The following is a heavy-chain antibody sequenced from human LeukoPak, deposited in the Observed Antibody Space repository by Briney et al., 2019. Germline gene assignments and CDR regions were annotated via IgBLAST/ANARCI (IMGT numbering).Heavy chain of an antibody. CDR3: ARHITQAPDFDY. CDR1: GFSLSTSGVG. J-gene: IGHJ4*02. D-gene: IGHD1-14*01. V-gene: IGHV4-39*01. Sequence: SGPTLVNPTQTLTLTCTFSGFSLSTSGVGVGWIRQPPGKGLEWIGSMFYSGSTYYNPSLKSRVTISVDMSKKQFSLKLSSVTAGDTAVYYCARHITQAPDFDYWGQGTLVTVSS. CDR2: MFYSGST.